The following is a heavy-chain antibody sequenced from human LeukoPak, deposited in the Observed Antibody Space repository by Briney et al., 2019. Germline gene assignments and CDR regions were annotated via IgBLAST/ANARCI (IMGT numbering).Heavy chain of an antibody. CDR2: MNPNSGNT. CDR3: ARGAPMNDFWSGYYSARYNWFDP. Sequence: ASVKVSCKXSGYTFTSYDINWVRQATGQGLERMGWMNPNSGNTGYSQKFQGRVTITRNTSISTAYMELSSLRSEDTAVYYCARGAPMNDFWSGYYSARYNWFDPWGQGTLVTVSS. V-gene: IGHV1-8*03. J-gene: IGHJ5*02. CDR1: GYTFTSYD. D-gene: IGHD3-3*01.